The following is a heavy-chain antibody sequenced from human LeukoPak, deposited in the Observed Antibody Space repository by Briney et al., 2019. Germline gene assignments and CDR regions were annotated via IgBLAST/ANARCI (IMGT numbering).Heavy chain of an antibody. CDR2: IVYDGSDK. Sequence: GGSLRLSCAVSGFTFSTYGMHWARQAPGKGLEWVALIVYDGSDKYYADSVRGRFTNSRDNSKNTLYLQMNSLRAEDTAVYYCAERDAAGLDYWGQGTLVTVSS. CDR3: AERDAAGLDY. V-gene: IGHV3-30*02. CDR1: GFTFSTYG. J-gene: IGHJ4*02. D-gene: IGHD6-13*01.